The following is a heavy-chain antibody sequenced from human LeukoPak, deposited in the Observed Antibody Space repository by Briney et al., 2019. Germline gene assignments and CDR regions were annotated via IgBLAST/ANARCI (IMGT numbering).Heavy chain of an antibody. D-gene: IGHD4-17*01. Sequence: KPSETLSLTCTVSGGSISSYYWSWIRQPPGKGLEWIGYIYYSGSTNYNPSLKSRVTISVDTSKNQFSLKLSSVTAADTAVYYCAREGYGDYAKDYWGQGTLVTVSS. CDR3: AREGYGDYAKDY. J-gene: IGHJ4*02. CDR2: IYYSGST. V-gene: IGHV4-59*01. CDR1: GGSISSYY.